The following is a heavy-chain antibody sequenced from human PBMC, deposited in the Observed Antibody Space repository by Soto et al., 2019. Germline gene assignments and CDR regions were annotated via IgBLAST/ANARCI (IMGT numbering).Heavy chain of an antibody. V-gene: IGHV3-74*01. Sequence: EVQLVESGGGLVLPGGSLRLSCAASGFPFSRYWMHWVRQAPGKGLVWVSRISSYGSDTHYADSVKGRFTISRDNAKNTLYLQMNSLRADDTAVYYCASNYAYAEDYYCFGIDVWGQGTTVTVSS. CDR2: ISSYGSDT. CDR3: ASNYAYAEDYYCFGIDV. CDR1: GFPFSRYW. J-gene: IGHJ6*02. D-gene: IGHD3-16*01.